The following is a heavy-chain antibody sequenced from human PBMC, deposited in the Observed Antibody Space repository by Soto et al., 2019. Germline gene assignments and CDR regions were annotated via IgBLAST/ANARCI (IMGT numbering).Heavy chain of an antibody. Sequence: SETLSLTCPVSGVSVSSGRYYWSWLRQPPGKGLEWIGYIYYSGSTNYNPSLKSRVTISVDTSKNQFSLKLSSVTAADTAVYYCARGSMITFGGVIPAPAFDIWGQGTMVNV. CDR3: ARGSMITFGGVIPAPAFDI. CDR1: GVSVSSGRYY. J-gene: IGHJ3*02. D-gene: IGHD3-16*02. V-gene: IGHV4-61*01. CDR2: IYYSGST.